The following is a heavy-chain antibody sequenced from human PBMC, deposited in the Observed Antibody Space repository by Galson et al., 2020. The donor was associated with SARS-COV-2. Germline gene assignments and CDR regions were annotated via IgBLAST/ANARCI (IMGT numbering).Heavy chain of an antibody. CDR3: ARDRERGGLATDGLDV. Sequence: ASVKVSCKASGYTFTGYYMHWVRQAPGQGLEWMGWINPMSGGTKYSQKFQGRVTMTRDTSISEVYMELSRLRSDDTAMYYCARDRERGGLATDGLDVWGQGTTVTVSS. CDR2: INPMSGGT. D-gene: IGHD3-16*01. CDR1: GYTFTGYY. V-gene: IGHV1-2*02. J-gene: IGHJ6*02.